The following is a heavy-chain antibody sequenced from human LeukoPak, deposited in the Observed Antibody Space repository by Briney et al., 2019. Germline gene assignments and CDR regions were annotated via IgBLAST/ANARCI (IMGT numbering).Heavy chain of an antibody. V-gene: IGHV3-23*01. J-gene: IGHJ4*02. CDR2: ISGSGGST. Sequence: PGGTLRLSCAASGFTFSSYVMSWVRQAPGKGLEWVSAISGSGGSTYYADSVKGRFTISRDNSKNTLYLQMNSLRAEDTAVYYCAKDLEQWLPGAPLNYFDYWGQGTLVTVSS. D-gene: IGHD6-19*01. CDR1: GFTFSSYV. CDR3: AKDLEQWLPGAPLNYFDY.